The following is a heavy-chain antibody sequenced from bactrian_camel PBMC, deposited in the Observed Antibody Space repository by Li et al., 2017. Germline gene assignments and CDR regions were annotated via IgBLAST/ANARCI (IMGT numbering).Heavy chain of an antibody. CDR2: ISWGRGST. Sequence: HVQLVESGGGSVQAGGSLRLSCAASGYIFSRNCMGWFRQAPEKEREGLSCISWGRGSTTYADSVKGRFTISQDSAKDTVYLQMNSLEPEDTATYYCNAKLEVGYSGPWCIETSDYWGQGTQVTVS. J-gene: IGHJ4*01. D-gene: IGHD1*01. CDR1: GYIFSRNC. CDR3: NAKLEVGYSGPWCIETSDY. V-gene: IGHV3S60*01.